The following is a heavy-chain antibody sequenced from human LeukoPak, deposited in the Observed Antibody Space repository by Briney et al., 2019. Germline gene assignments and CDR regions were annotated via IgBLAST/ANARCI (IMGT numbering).Heavy chain of an antibody. J-gene: IGHJ4*02. D-gene: IGHD3-3*01. V-gene: IGHV4-39*01. CDR1: GGSISSSSYF. CDR3: ARHRKFSSGFSDYFDY. CDR2: IYYSGST. Sequence: SETLSLTCTVSGGSISSSSYFWGWIRQPPGKGLEWIGSIYYSGSTYYNPSLKSRVTISVDTSKNQFSLKLRSVTAADTTAYYCARHRKFSSGFSDYFDYWGQGTLVTVSS.